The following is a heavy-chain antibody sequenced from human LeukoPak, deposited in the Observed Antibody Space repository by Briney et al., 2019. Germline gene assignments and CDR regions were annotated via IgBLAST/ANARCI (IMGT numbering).Heavy chain of an antibody. CDR3: ATLNYGDLRGGGFEV. CDR2: FDPENSET. D-gene: IGHD4-17*01. V-gene: IGHV1-24*01. Sequence: ASVKVSCKVSGYTLTDLSIHWVRQAPGKGLEWMGGFDPENSETIYAQRFQGRLTMTEDTSSDTAYMFLTSLRSEDTALYYCATLNYGDLRGGGFEVWGQGTMVSVSS. CDR1: GYTLTDLS. J-gene: IGHJ3*01.